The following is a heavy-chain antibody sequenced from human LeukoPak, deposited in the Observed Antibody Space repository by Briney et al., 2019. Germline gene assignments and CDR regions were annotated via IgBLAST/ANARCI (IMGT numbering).Heavy chain of an antibody. CDR1: GFTFSPYG. CDR2: IPYDGSNK. Sequence: PGGSLRLSCEASGFTFSPYGMHWVRQAPGKGLEWITLIPYDGSNKYYADSVKGRFTISRDNSKNTLYLQMNSLRAEDTAVYYCARYYGSGRGYYGLDVWGQGTTVTVFS. J-gene: IGHJ6*02. D-gene: IGHD3-10*01. CDR3: ARYYGSGRGYYGLDV. V-gene: IGHV3-30*03.